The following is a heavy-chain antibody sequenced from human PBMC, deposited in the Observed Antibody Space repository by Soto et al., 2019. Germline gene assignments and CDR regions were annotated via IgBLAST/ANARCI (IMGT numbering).Heavy chain of an antibody. V-gene: IGHV3-49*04. CDR3: TRDIVVVAPWYYYYGMDV. D-gene: IGHD2-15*01. CDR1: GFTFGDYA. J-gene: IGHJ6*02. CDR2: IRSKAYGGTT. Sequence: GGSLRLSCTASGFTFGDYAMSWVRQAPGKGLEWVGFIRSKAYGGTTEYAASVKGRFTISRDDPKSIAYLQMNSLKTEDTAVYYCTRDIVVVAPWYYYYGMDVWGQGTTVTVSS.